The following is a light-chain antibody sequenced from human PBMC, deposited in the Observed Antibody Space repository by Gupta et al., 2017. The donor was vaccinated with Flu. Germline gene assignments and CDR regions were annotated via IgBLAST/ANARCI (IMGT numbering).Light chain of an antibody. CDR2: DTS. CDR1: QSVTTS. CDR3: QQRYDWPVS. V-gene: IGKV3-11*01. Sequence: PATLSVSPGERATLSCRASQSVTTSLAWYQQKPGQAPRLLIYDTSNRATGIPARFSGSGSGTDFTPTISSLEPEDFAVYYCQQRYDWPVSFGHGTKVDIK. J-gene: IGKJ3*01.